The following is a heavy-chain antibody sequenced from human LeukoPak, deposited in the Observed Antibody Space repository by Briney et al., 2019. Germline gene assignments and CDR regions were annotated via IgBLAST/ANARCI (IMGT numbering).Heavy chain of an antibody. CDR1: GGSISTYY. CDR2: IHYSGST. Sequence: SETLSLTCTVSGGSISTYYWSWIRQTPGKGLELIGYIHYSGSTNYNPSLDSRVTISVATSKNQFSLKVNSVTAADTAVYYCARGTHSSSPIPLDYWGQGTLVTVSS. D-gene: IGHD6-6*01. V-gene: IGHV4-59*01. J-gene: IGHJ4*02. CDR3: ARGTHSSSPIPLDY.